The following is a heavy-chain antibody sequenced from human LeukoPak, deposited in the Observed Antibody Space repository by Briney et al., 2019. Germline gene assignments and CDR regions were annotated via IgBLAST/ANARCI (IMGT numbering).Heavy chain of an antibody. J-gene: IGHJ2*01. CDR1: GGSVSNYY. CDR3: ARFHSGPSGWYVLWYFDL. CDR2: IYNSENT. V-gene: IGHV4-4*09. Sequence: SETLSLTCTVSGGSVSNYYWSWIRQPPGKGLEWIGYIYNSENTKYNSSLESRVTISVDTSKNQFFPKLSSVTAADTAVYYCARFHSGPSGWYVLWYFDLWGRGTLVTVSS. D-gene: IGHD6-19*01.